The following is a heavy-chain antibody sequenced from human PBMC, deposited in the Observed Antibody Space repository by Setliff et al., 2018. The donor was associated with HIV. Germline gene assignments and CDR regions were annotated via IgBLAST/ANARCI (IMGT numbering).Heavy chain of an antibody. CDR1: GFTISDYW. CDR2: IKQDGRER. D-gene: IGHD6-19*01. V-gene: IGHV3-7*03. CDR3: ARGPQQTGWYGGACDV. Sequence: GGSLRLSCAGSGFTISDYWMSWVRQAPGKGLEWVANIKQDGRERYNVDSVKGRFTISRDNANNSLYLQLNSPRAEDTAVYYCARGPQQTGWYGGACDVWGQGTMVTVSS. J-gene: IGHJ3*01.